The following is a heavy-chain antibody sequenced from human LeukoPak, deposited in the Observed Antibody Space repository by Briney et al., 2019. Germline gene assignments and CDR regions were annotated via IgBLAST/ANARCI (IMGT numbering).Heavy chain of an antibody. CDR2: IESNPDGGRA. Sequence: PGGSLRLSCTASGLTLSNAWMTWVRQAPGKGLEWVGRIESNPDGGRADYAAPVKGRFTISRDDSKNTLYLEMNGLQTEDTGFYYCTTYRMYSLPDCWGQGTLVTVSS. CDR3: TTYRMYSLPDC. D-gene: IGHD6-13*01. J-gene: IGHJ4*02. V-gene: IGHV3-15*04. CDR1: GLTLSNAW.